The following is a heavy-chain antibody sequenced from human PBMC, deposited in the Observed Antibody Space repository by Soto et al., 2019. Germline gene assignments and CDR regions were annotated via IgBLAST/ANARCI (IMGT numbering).Heavy chain of an antibody. D-gene: IGHD3-22*01. CDR1: GGSISSYY. J-gene: IGHJ4*02. V-gene: IGHV4-59*01. CDR3: ARGVWASSGSLDY. Sequence: SETLSLTCTVSGGSISSYYWSWIRQPPGKGLEWIGYIYYSGSTNYNPSLKSRVTISVDTSKNQFSLKLSSVTAADTAVYYCARGVWASSGSLDYWGQGTLVTVS. CDR2: IYYSGST.